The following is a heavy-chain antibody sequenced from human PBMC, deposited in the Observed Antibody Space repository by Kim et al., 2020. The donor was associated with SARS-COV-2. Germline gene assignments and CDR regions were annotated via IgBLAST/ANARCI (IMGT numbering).Heavy chain of an antibody. CDR2: IIPILGIA. D-gene: IGHD5-12*01. V-gene: IGHV1-69*04. CDR1: GGTFSSYA. J-gene: IGHJ6*02. CDR3: ARGEVIRYWTQATDYYYYGMDV. Sequence: SVKVSCKASGGTFSSYAISWVRQAPGQGLEWMGRIIPILGIANYAQKFQGRVTITADNSTSTAYMELSSLRSEDTAVYYCARGEVIRYWTQATDYYYYGMDVWGQGTTVTVS.